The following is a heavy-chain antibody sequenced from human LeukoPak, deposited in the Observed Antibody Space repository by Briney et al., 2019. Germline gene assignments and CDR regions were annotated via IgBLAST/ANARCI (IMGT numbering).Heavy chain of an antibody. CDR1: GGSISSYY. V-gene: IGHV4-4*07. CDR2: IYTSGST. D-gene: IGHD1-26*01. CDR3: ARADGTGATRAAFDI. J-gene: IGHJ3*02. Sequence: PSETLSLTCTVSGGSISSYYWSWIRQPAGKGLEGIGRIYTSGSTNYNPSLKSRVTMSVDTSKNQFSLKLSSVTAADTAVYYCARADGTGATRAAFDIWGQGTMVTVSS.